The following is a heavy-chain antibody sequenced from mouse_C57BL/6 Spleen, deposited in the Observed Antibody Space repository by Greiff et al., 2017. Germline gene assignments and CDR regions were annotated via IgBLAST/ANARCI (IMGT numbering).Heavy chain of an antibody. CDR1: GYTFTSYW. CDR2: IDPNSGGT. J-gene: IGHJ4*01. CDR3: ARSYYGSGYAMDY. Sequence: QVQLQQPGAELVKPGASVTLSCKASGYTFTSYWMHWVKQRPGRGLEWIGRIDPNSGGTKYNEKFKSKATLNVDKPSSTAYMQLSSLTSEDSAVYYCARSYYGSGYAMDYWGQGTSVTVSS. D-gene: IGHD1-1*01. V-gene: IGHV1-72*01.